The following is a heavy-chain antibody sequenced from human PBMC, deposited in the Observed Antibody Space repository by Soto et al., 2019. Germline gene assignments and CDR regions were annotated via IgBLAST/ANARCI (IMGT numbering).Heavy chain of an antibody. CDR2: INPIFGTA. CDR1: GGTFSSYA. D-gene: IGHD3-16*01. J-gene: IGHJ4*02. V-gene: IGHV1-69*01. CDR3: AIPNQYYAYVWGSPGYFDY. Sequence: QVQLVQSGAEVKKPGSSVKVSCKASGGTFSSYAISWVRQAPGQGLEWMGGINPIFGTANYAQKLRGRVTITADESANTAYMELRSLSSEETAVYYCAIPNQYYAYVWGSPGYFDYWGQGTLVTVSS.